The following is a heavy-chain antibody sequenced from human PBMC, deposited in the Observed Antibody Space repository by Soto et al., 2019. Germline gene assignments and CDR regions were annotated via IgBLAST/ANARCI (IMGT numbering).Heavy chain of an antibody. CDR2: ISAYNGNT. D-gene: IGHD2-15*01. CDR1: GYTFTSYG. J-gene: IGHJ6*04. V-gene: IGHV1-18*01. CDR3: ARGGGLVGVPAADYYYYGMDV. Sequence: QVQLVQSGAEVKKPGASVKVSCKASGYTFTSYGISCVRQSPGQGLEWLGWISAYNGNTNYAQKLQGRVTMTTDTATSTAYMELRSLRCDDTAVYYCARGGGLVGVPAADYYYYGMDVWGKVTTVTISS.